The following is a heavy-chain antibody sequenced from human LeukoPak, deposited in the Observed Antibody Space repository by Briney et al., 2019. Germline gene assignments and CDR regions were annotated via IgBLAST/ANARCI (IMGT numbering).Heavy chain of an antibody. V-gene: IGHV3-7*01. CDR1: GFTFNSYG. J-gene: IGHJ4*02. D-gene: IGHD6-19*01. Sequence: GGSLRLSCAASGFTFNSYGMHWVRQAPGKGLEWVANIKQDGSEKYYVDSVKGRFTISRDNAKNSLYLQMNSLRAEDTAVYYCARLASGWYLVYWGQGTLVTVSS. CDR3: ARLASGWYLVY. CDR2: IKQDGSEK.